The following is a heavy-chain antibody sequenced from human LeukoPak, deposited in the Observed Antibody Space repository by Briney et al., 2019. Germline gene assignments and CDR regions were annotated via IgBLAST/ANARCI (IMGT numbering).Heavy chain of an antibody. CDR1: GFTFSSYA. Sequence: GGSLRLSCAASGFTFSSYAMSWVRQAPGKGLEWVSTISNSGGTTYYADSVKGRFTISRDDSENTLYLQMNSLRAEDTAVYYCAKDRHRYYYDSSGQDCWGQGTLVTVSS. CDR3: AKDRHRYYYDSSGQDC. J-gene: IGHJ4*02. D-gene: IGHD3-22*01. CDR2: ISNSGGTT. V-gene: IGHV3-23*01.